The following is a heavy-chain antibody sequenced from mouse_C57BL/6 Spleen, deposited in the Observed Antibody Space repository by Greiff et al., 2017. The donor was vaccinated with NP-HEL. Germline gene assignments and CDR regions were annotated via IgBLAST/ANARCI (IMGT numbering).Heavy chain of an antibody. CDR1: GFSLTSYG. CDR3: ARLGYYGSPLYAMDY. D-gene: IGHD1-1*01. Sequence: VKLMESGPGLVQPSQSLSITCTVSGFSLTSYGVHWVRQSPGKGLEWLGVIWSGGSTDYNAAFISRLSISKDNSKSQVFFKMNSLQADDTAIYYCARLGYYGSPLYAMDYWGQGTSVTVSS. CDR2: IWSGGST. V-gene: IGHV2-2*01. J-gene: IGHJ4*01.